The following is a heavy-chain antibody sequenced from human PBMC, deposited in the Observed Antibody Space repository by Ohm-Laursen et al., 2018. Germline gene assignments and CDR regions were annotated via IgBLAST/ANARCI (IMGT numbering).Heavy chain of an antibody. Sequence: SDTLSLTCSVSGDSISAHYWSWIRQPPGKGLEWIGYIHHTGYTTYNPSLKSRVTISVDTSKNQFSLKLSSVTAADTAVYYCARDRSDSSGWYYFDYWGQGTLVTVSS. CDR3: ARDRSDSSGWYYFDY. D-gene: IGHD6-19*01. V-gene: IGHV4-59*11. CDR1: GDSISAHY. J-gene: IGHJ4*02. CDR2: IHHTGYT.